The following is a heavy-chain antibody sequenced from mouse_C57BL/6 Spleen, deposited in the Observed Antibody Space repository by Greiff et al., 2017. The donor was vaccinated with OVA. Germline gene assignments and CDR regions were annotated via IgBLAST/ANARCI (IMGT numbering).Heavy chain of an antibody. D-gene: IGHD2-5*01. J-gene: IGHJ4*01. V-gene: IGHV3-6*01. CDR1: GYSITSGYY. CDR2: ISYDGSN. CDR3: ASYSNYLYAMDY. Sequence: EVQVVESGPGLVKPSQSLSLTCSVTGYSITSGYYWNWIRQFPGNKLEWMGYISYDGSNNYNPSLKNRISITRDTSKNQFFLKLNSVTTEDTATYYCASYSNYLYAMDYWGQGTSVTVSS.